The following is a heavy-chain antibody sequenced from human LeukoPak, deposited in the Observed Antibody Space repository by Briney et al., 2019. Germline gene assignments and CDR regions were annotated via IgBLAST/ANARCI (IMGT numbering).Heavy chain of an antibody. V-gene: IGHV4-59*01. CDR3: ARGFGRDIFGVVTTFDP. CDR2: IHYSGST. D-gene: IGHD3-3*02. CDR1: GGSISSYY. Sequence: PSETLSLTCTVSGGSISSYYWSWIRQPPGKGLEWIGYIHYSGSTNYNPSLKSRVTISVDTSKDQFSLKLSSVTAADTAVYYCARGFGRDIFGVVTTFDPWGQGTLVTVSS. J-gene: IGHJ5*02.